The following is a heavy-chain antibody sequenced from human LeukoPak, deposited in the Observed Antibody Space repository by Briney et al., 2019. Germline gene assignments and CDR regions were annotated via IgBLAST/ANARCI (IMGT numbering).Heavy chain of an antibody. CDR1: GFTFSSYS. CDR2: ISGSGSYI. J-gene: IGHJ4*02. Sequence: MSGGSLRLSCAASGFTFSSYSMNWVRQAPGKGLEWVSAISGSGSYISYADSMKGRFTISRDSAKNSVYLQMNGLRAEDTAVYYCATLQEQWLQWEYYFDYWGQGTLVTVSS. D-gene: IGHD6-19*01. CDR3: ATLQEQWLQWEYYFDY. V-gene: IGHV3-21*06.